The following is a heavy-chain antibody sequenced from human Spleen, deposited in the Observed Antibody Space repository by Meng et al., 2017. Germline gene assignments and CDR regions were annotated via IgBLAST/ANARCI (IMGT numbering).Heavy chain of an antibody. CDR2: IDYTEYT. CDR1: GGSIISSSFY. CDR3: LRGSGGSV. J-gene: IGHJ1*01. V-gene: IGHV4-39*07. D-gene: IGHD3-10*01. Sequence: QLQVQESGPGLVKPSETLSLTCTVSGGSIISSSFYWVWIRQPPGMGLEWIGSIDYTEYTHFHASLKSRVTMSIDTSRKQIALMLSSVTAADTAVYHCLRGSGGSVWGQGTLVTVSS.